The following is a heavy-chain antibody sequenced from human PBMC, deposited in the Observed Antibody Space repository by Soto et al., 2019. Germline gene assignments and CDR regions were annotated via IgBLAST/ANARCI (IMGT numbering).Heavy chain of an antibody. CDR3: ARHPEYYDILTGYSPYFYGMDV. V-gene: IGHV4-59*08. Sequence: ETLSLTGIVCGCSIGSYYWWWIRQPPGKRMEWIGYIYYRGSTNYNPSHKSRVTISVDTSKNQFSLKLSSVTAAATAVYYCARHPEYYDILTGYSPYFYGMDVWGQGTTVTVSS. J-gene: IGHJ6*02. D-gene: IGHD3-9*01. CDR2: IYYRGST. CDR1: GCSIGSYY.